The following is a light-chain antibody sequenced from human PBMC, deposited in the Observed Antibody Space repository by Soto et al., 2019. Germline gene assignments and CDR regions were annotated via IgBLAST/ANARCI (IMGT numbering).Light chain of an antibody. CDR2: GAS. J-gene: IGKJ5*01. CDR3: QQYGSPIT. Sequence: EIVLTRSPGTLSLSPGERATLSCWASQSISSTYLAWYQQKPGQAPRLLIYGASSRATGIPDRFSGSGSGTDFILTISRLEPEDFAVYYCQQYGSPITFGQGTRLEIK. CDR1: QSISSTY. V-gene: IGKV3-20*01.